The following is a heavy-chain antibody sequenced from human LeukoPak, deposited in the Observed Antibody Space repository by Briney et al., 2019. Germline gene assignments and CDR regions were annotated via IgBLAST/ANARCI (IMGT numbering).Heavy chain of an antibody. CDR3: AIVAGAGCFLYY. V-gene: IGHV1-18*01. J-gene: IGHJ4*01. Sequence: ASVTLSFTASGYTCTSYGISWVRQAPGQGLEWMGWISAYNGNTNYAQKLQGRVTMTTDTSTSTAYMELRSLRSDDPAVYYGAIVAGAGCFLYYWGQGPLVTVSS. CDR2: ISAYNGNT. CDR1: GYTCTSYG. D-gene: IGHD2-15*01.